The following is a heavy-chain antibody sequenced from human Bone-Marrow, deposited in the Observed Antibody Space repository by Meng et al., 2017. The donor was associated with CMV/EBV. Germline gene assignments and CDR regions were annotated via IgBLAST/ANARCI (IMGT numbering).Heavy chain of an antibody. CDR2: ISGSGGST. Sequence: GESLKISCAASGFTFSNAWMSWVRQAPGKGLEWVSAISGSGGSTYYADSVKGRFTISRDNSKNTLYLQMNSLRAEDTAVYYCAKERPYYDFWSGYSYYYGMDVWGQGTTVTVSS. CDR3: AKERPYYDFWSGYSYYYGMDV. D-gene: IGHD3-3*01. V-gene: IGHV3-23*01. CDR1: GFTFSNAW. J-gene: IGHJ6*02.